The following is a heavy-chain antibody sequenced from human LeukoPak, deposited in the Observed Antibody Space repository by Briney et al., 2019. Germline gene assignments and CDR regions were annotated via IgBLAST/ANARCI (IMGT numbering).Heavy chain of an antibody. Sequence: GASVKVSCKASGYTFTGYYMHWVRQAPGQGLEWMGWTNPNSGGTNYAQKFQGRVTMTRDTSISTAYMELSRLRSDDTAVYYCARDRRPYYYDSSGYLDWGQGTLVTVS. J-gene: IGHJ4*02. CDR1: GYTFTGYY. V-gene: IGHV1-2*02. CDR2: TNPNSGGT. D-gene: IGHD3-22*01. CDR3: ARDRRPYYYDSSGYLD.